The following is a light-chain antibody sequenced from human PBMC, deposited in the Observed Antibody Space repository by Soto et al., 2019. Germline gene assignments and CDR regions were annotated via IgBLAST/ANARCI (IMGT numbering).Light chain of an antibody. V-gene: IGKV1-8*01. CDR3: QQYGNWPWT. J-gene: IGKJ1*01. Sequence: AIRMTQSPSSFSASTGDRVTITCRASQGISSYLAWYQQKPGKAPKLLIYAASTLQSGVPSRFSGSGSGTDFTLTISCLQSEDFATYYCQQYGNWPWTFGQGTRVEIE. CDR1: QGISSY. CDR2: AAS.